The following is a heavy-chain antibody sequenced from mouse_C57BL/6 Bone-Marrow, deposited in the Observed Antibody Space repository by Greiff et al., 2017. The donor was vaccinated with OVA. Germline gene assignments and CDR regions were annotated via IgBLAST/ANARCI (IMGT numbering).Heavy chain of an antibody. D-gene: IGHD1-1*01. V-gene: IGHV1-85*01. Sequence: VQLVESGPELVKPGASVKLSCKASGYTFTSYDINWVKQRPGQGLEWIGWIYPRDGSTKYNEKFKGKATLTVDTSSSTAYMELHSLTSEDSAVYFCARGYYYGSSYYFDYWGQGTTLTVSS. CDR3: ARGYYYGSSYYFDY. CDR2: IYPRDGST. J-gene: IGHJ2*01. CDR1: GYTFTSYD.